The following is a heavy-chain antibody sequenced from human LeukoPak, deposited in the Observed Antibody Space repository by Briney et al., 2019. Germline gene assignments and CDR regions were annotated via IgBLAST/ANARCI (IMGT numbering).Heavy chain of an antibody. J-gene: IGHJ4*02. Sequence: PGGSLRLSCAASGFTFSSYAMSWVRQAPGRGLEWVSAISGSGGSTYYADSVKGRFTISRDNSKNTLYLQMNSLRAEDTAVYYCAREKGASGYSYGLDYWGQGTLVTVSS. D-gene: IGHD5-18*01. CDR2: ISGSGGST. CDR3: AREKGASGYSYGLDY. CDR1: GFTFSSYA. V-gene: IGHV3-23*01.